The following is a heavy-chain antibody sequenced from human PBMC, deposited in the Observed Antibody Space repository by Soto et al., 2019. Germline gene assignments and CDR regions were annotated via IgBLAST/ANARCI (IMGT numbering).Heavy chain of an antibody. CDR1: GDTFSGYP. J-gene: IGHJ4*02. D-gene: IGHD3-10*01. Sequence: QVQLVQSGAELKKPGSSVKVSCKASGDTFSGYPINWVRQAPGEGLEWMGRIIPVFGTTNDAQRFEGRVTFTADDSTNPAYMELRGLLSEDTAVYYCARDGGFGELKYWGPGTLVTVSS. CDR3: ARDGGFGELKY. CDR2: IIPVFGTT. V-gene: IGHV1-69*18.